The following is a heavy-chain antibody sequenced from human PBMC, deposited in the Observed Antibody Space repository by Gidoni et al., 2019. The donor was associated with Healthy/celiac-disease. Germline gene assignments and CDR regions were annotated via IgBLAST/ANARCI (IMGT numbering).Heavy chain of an antibody. J-gene: IGHJ5*02. CDR1: GFTFGAYA. D-gene: IGHD2-2*01. CDR2: IRSKAYGGTT. Sequence: EVQLVESGGGLVQPGRSLRLSCTDSGFTFGAYAMSWFRQATGKGLEWVGFIRSKAYGGTTEYAASVKGRFTISRDDSKSIAYLQMNSLKTEDTAVYYCTRARAPRRVVVPVYWFDPWGQGTLVTVSS. CDR3: TRARAPRRVVVPVYWFDP. V-gene: IGHV3-49*03.